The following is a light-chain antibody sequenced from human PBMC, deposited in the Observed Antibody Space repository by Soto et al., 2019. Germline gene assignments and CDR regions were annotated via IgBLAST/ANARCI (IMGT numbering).Light chain of an antibody. CDR1: SGHSSYA. Sequence: QSVLTQSPSASASLGASVKLTCTLSSGHSSYAIAWHQQQPEKGPRYLMKLNSDGSHSKGDGIPDRFSGSSSGAERYLTISSLQSADEADYYCQTWGSGTVVFRGGTKLTVL. V-gene: IGLV4-69*01. J-gene: IGLJ2*01. CDR2: LNSDGSH. CDR3: QTWGSGTVV.